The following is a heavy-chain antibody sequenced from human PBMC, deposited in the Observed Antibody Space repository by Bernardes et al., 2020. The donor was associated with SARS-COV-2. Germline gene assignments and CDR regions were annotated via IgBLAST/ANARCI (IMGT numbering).Heavy chain of an antibody. Sequence: SVKVSCKASGYTFTGYYMHWVRQAPGQGLEWMGWINPNSGGTNYAQKFQGRVTMTRDTSISTAYMELSRLRSDDTAVYYCARGTLGYCSSTSCYLAWAKNWFDPWGQGTLVTVSS. CDR3: ARGTLGYCSSTSCYLAWAKNWFDP. J-gene: IGHJ5*02. CDR1: GYTFTGYY. CDR2: INPNSGGT. V-gene: IGHV1-2*02. D-gene: IGHD2-2*01.